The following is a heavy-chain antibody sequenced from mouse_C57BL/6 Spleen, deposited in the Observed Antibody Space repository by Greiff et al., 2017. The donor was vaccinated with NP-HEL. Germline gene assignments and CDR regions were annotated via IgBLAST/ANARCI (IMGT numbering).Heavy chain of an antibody. D-gene: IGHD1-1*01. CDR3: APLGSIPFAY. CDR2: ISYDGSN. Sequence: EVQLVESGPGLVKPSQSLSLTCSVTGYSITSGYYWNWIRQFPGNKLEWMGYISYDGSNNYNPSLKNRISITRDTSKNQFFLKLNSVTTEDTATYYCAPLGSIPFAYWGQGTLVTVSA. CDR1: GYSITSGYY. J-gene: IGHJ3*01. V-gene: IGHV3-6*01.